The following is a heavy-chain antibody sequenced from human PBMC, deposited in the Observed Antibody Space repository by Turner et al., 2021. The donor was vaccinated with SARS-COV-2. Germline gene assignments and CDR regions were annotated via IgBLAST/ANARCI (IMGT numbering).Heavy chain of an antibody. J-gene: IGHJ3*02. V-gene: IGHV4-31*03. CDR2: IYYSGNT. CDR3: ARDGMVVGAFDI. CDR1: GGSISSGGYY. D-gene: IGHD1-26*01. Sequence: QVQLQESGPGLVKPSQTLSLTCTVSGGSISSGGYYWSWIRQHPGKGLEWIGYIYYSGNTYYNPSLKSRVTISVDTSKNQFSLRLNSVTAADTAVYDCARDGMVVGAFDIWGQGTMVTVSS.